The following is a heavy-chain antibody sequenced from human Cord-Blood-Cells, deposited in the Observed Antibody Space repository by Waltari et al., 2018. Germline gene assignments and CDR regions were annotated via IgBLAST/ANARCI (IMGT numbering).Heavy chain of an antibody. D-gene: IGHD2-15*01. CDR1: GYTFTSNG. CDR2: IRADNGNT. CDR3: ARDSGRYCSGGSCYNWFDP. J-gene: IGHJ5*02. V-gene: IGHV1-18*01. Sequence: QVQLVQSGAEVKKPGDSVKVCFKASGYTFTSNGISWVRQAPGKGLEWMGWIRADNGNTNYAKNLQGRVTMTTDTSTSTAYMELRSLRSDDTAVYYCARDSGRYCSGGSCYNWFDPWGQGTLVTVSS.